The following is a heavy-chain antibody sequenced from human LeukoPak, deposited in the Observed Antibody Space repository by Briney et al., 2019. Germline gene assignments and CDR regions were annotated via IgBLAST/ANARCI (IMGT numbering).Heavy chain of an antibody. D-gene: IGHD1-20*01. CDR3: ARRRITGTRGGYNWFDP. CDR2: IWYDGSNK. CDR1: GFTFSSYG. Sequence: GGSLRLPCAASGFTFSSYGMHWVRQAPGKGLEWVAVIWYDGSNKYYADSVKGRFTISRDNSKNTLYLQMNSLRAEDTAVYYCARRRITGTRGGYNWFDPWGQGTLVTVSS. J-gene: IGHJ5*02. V-gene: IGHV3-33*01.